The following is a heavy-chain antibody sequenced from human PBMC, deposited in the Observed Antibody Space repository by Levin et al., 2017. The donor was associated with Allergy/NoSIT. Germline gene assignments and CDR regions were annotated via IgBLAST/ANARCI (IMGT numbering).Heavy chain of an antibody. CDR2: INHSGST. V-gene: IGHV4-38-2*01. D-gene: IGHD2-2*01. Sequence: PSETLSLTCAVSGSSISSGYYWGWIRQPPGKGLEWIGEINHSGSTNYNPSLKSRVTISVDTSKNQFSLKLSSVTAADTAVYYCARGPIQCSSTSCYLHYYDGMDVWGQGTTVTVSS. CDR1: GSSISSGYY. CDR3: ARGPIQCSSTSCYLHYYDGMDV. J-gene: IGHJ6*02.